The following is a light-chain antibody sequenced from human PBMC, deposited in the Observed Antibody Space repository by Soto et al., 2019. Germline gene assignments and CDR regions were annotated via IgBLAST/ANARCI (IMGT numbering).Light chain of an antibody. CDR1: ASNIGSNF. CDR2: TDS. Sequence: QSVLTQPPSATGLPGQRVTISCSGRASNIGSNFVSWYQVVPGTAPKLLIYTDSHRPSGVPDRFSGSRSGTSASLDISGLQSDDEADYFCATWDDNVKGPVFGGGTKVNVL. CDR3: ATWDDNVKGPV. J-gene: IGLJ2*01. V-gene: IGLV1-44*01.